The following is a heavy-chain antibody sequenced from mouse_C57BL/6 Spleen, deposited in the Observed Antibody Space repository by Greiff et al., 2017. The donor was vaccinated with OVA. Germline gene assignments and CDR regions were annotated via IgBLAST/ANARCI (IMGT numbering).Heavy chain of an antibody. CDR1: GYTFTSYW. J-gene: IGHJ2*01. V-gene: IGHV1-50*01. CDR3: ARGGGMVTPFDY. D-gene: IGHD2-2*01. CDR2: IDPSDSYT. Sequence: QVQLQQPGAELVKPGASVKLSCKASGYTFTSYWMQWVKQRPGQGLEWIGEIDPSDSYTNYNQKFKGKATLTVDTSSSTAYMQLSSLTSEDSAVYDCARGGGMVTPFDYWGQGTTLTVSS.